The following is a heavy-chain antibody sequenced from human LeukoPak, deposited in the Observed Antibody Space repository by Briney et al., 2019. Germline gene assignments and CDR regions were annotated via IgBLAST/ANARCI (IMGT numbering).Heavy chain of an antibody. J-gene: IGHJ4*02. CDR1: GYTFTGYY. CDR2: INPNSGGT. Sequence: ASVKVSCKASGYTFTGYYMHWVRQAPGQGLEWMGWINPNSGGTNYAQKFQGRVTMTRDTSISTAYMELSRLRSDDTAVYYCARDLGVGASYFDYWGQGTLVTVSS. V-gene: IGHV1-2*02. D-gene: IGHD1-26*01. CDR3: ARDLGVGASYFDY.